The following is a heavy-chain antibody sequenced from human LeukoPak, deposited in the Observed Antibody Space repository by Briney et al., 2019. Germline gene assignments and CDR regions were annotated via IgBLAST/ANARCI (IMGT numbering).Heavy chain of an antibody. V-gene: IGHV7-4-1*02. D-gene: IGHD3-10*01. CDR2: INTNTGNP. Sequence: ASVKVSCKASGYTFTGYYMHWVRQAPGQGLEWMGWINTNTGNPTYAQAFTGRFVFSLDTSVSTAYLQISSLKAEDTAVYYCARGSRGWFDYWGQGTLVTVSS. J-gene: IGHJ4*02. CDR3: ARGSRGWFDY. CDR1: GYTFTGYY.